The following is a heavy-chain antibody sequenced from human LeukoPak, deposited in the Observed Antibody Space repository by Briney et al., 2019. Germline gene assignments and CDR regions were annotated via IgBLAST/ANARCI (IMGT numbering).Heavy chain of an antibody. D-gene: IGHD3-10*01. Sequence: GGSLRLSCAASGFSFSSYGMYWVRQAPGKGLEWVTFIQYDGDNEYYADSVKGRFTISRDNAKNSLYLQMNSLRAEDTAVYYCARDLVRGVIRYWGQGTLVTVSS. CDR1: GFSFSSYG. CDR2: IQYDGDNE. CDR3: ARDLVRGVIRY. V-gene: IGHV3-30*02. J-gene: IGHJ4*02.